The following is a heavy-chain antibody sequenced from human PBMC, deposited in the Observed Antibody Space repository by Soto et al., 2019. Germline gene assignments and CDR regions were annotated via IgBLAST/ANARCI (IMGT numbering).Heavy chain of an antibody. CDR3: ARGNPFNYAGFDV. CDR2: MNAKSGGT. CDR1: GYTFSDFD. D-gene: IGHD3-16*01. Sequence: QAHLEQSGAEVKRPGASVKVSCKASGYTFSDFDINWLRQASGQGPEWMGWMNAKSGGTFFAQMVQGNFNMPWDTSLIPAYMEVVSLTSDDTAMYYCARGNPFNYAGFDVWGQGTTVAVSS. V-gene: IGHV1-8*01. J-gene: IGHJ6*02.